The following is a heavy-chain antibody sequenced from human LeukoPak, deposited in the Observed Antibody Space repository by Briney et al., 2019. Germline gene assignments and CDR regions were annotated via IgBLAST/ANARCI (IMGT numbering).Heavy chain of an antibody. J-gene: IGHJ4*02. V-gene: IGHV3-74*01. Sequence: GGSLRLSCAASGFTFSNYWMHWVRQAPGKGLVWVSHINDDGRTTNYADSVKGRFTVPRDNAKNTLSLQMNSLRAEDTAVYYCARGPWDTAMATFDYWGQGTLVTVSS. D-gene: IGHD5-18*01. CDR2: INDDGRTT. CDR1: GFTFSNYW. CDR3: ARGPWDTAMATFDY.